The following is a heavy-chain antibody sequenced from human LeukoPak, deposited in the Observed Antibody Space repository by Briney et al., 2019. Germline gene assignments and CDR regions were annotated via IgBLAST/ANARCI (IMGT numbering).Heavy chain of an antibody. CDR2: IYYSGST. CDR3: ARGYSSNPFDY. V-gene: IGHV4-39*01. J-gene: IGHJ4*02. D-gene: IGHD6-13*01. CDR1: GGSISSSSYY. Sequence: PSETLSLTCTVSGGSISSSSYYWGWIRQPPGKGLEWIGSIYYSGSTYYNPSLKSRVTISVDTSKNQFSLKLSSVTAADTVVYYCARGYSSNPFDYWGQGTLVTVSS.